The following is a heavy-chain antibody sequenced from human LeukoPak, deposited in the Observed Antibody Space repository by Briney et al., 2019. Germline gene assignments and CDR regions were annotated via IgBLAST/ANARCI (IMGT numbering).Heavy chain of an antibody. D-gene: IGHD3-10*01. V-gene: IGHV4-34*01. CDR1: GGSFSGYY. J-gene: IGHJ6*03. Sequence: SETLSLTCAVYGGSFSGYYWSWIRQPPGKGLEWIGEINHSGSTNYNPSLKSRVTISVDTSKNQFSLKLSSVTAADTAVYYCARRVPGRYYYMDVWGKGTTVTVSS. CDR2: INHSGST. CDR3: ARRVPGRYYYMDV.